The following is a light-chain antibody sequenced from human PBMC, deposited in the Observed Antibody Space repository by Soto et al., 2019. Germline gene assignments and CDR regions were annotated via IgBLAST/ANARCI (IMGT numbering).Light chain of an antibody. CDR2: GAS. CDR1: QSFSGN. Sequence: EIVLTQSPGTLSLSPGERATLSCRASQSFSGNYLAWYQQKPGQAPRLLIYGASTRATGIPARFSGSGSGTEFTLTISSLQSEDFAVYYCQQYNSWPPLTFGGGTKVEIK. V-gene: IGKV3-15*01. J-gene: IGKJ4*01. CDR3: QQYNSWPPLT.